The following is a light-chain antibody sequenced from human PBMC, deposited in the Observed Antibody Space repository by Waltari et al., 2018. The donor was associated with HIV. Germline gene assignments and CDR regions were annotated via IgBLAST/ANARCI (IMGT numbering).Light chain of an antibody. V-gene: IGLV1-40*01. J-gene: IGLJ2*01. CDR2: GNR. Sequence: QSVLTQPPSVSGAPGPRVTIPCTGSSSNIGAGSDLHWYQQRPGTSPPPLIYGNRNRPSGVPDRFSGSKSGTSASLAITGLQAEDEADYYCQSYDSSLSGVVFGGGTRLTVL. CDR1: SSNIGAGSD. CDR3: QSYDSSLSGVV.